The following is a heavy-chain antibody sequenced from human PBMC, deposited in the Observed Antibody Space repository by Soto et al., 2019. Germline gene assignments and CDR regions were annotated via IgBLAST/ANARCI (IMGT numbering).Heavy chain of an antibody. CDR3: ARDLRFGELLSYYYGMDV. CDR2: ISYDGSNK. CDR1: GFTFSSYA. Sequence: GGSLRLSCAASGFTFSSYAMHWVRQAPGKGLEWVAVISYDGSNKYYADSVKGRFTISRDNSKNTLYLQMNSLRAEDTAVYYCARDLRFGELLSYYYGMDVWGQGTTVTVSS. J-gene: IGHJ6*02. D-gene: IGHD3-10*01. V-gene: IGHV3-30*04.